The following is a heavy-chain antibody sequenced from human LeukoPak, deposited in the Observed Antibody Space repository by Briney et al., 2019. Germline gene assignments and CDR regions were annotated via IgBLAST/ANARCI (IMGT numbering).Heavy chain of an antibody. Sequence: SETLSLTCAVYGGSFSGYYWSWIRQPPGKGLEWIGEINHSGSTNYNPSLKSRVTISVDTSKNQFSLKLSSVTAADTAVYYCARDWVVTPVVSGMDVWGQGTTVTVSS. CDR2: INHSGST. D-gene: IGHD4-23*01. J-gene: IGHJ6*02. CDR1: GGSFSGYY. V-gene: IGHV4-34*01. CDR3: ARDWVVTPVVSGMDV.